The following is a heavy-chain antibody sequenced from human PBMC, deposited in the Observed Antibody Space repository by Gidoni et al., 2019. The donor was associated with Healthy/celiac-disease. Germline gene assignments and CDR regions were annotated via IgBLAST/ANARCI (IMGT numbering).Heavy chain of an antibody. CDR2: IRSKAYGGTT. CDR1: GFTFGDYA. J-gene: IGHJ3*02. Sequence: EVQLVESGGGLVQPGRSLRLSCTASGFTFGDYAMIWFRQAPGKGLEWVGFIRSKAYGGTTEYAASVKGRFTISRDDSKSIAYLQMNSLKTEDTAVYYCTRVSFRSYCSGGSCLDAFDIWGQGTMVTVSS. D-gene: IGHD2-15*01. CDR3: TRVSFRSYCSGGSCLDAFDI. V-gene: IGHV3-49*03.